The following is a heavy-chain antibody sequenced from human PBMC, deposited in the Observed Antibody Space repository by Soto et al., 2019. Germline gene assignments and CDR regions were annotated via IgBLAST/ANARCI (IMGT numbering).Heavy chain of an antibody. D-gene: IGHD2-15*01. CDR2: IYYSGST. CDR1: GGSISSGGYY. V-gene: IGHV4-31*03. J-gene: IGHJ6*03. Sequence: QVQLQESGPGLVKPSQTLSLTCTVSGGSISSGGYYWRWIRQHPGKGLEWIGYIYYSGSTYYNPSLKSRVIISVDTSKNQFSLMLSSVTAADTAVYYCARDAGLGYCSGGSCYNYYMDVWGKGTTVTVSS. CDR3: ARDAGLGYCSGGSCYNYYMDV.